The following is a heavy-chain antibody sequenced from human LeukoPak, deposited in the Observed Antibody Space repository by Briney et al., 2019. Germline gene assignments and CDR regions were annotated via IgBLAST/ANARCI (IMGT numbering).Heavy chain of an antibody. CDR2: IRNKAYGGTT. CDR1: GFTFGDYT. CDR3: TRRGGWYSDY. Sequence: GGSLRLSCTASGFTFGDYTMSWVRQAPGKGLEWVGFIRNKAYGGTTEYAASVRGRFTISRDDSKGIAYLQMNSLKTEDTAVYYCTRRGGWYSDYWGQGTLVTVSS. D-gene: IGHD6-19*01. J-gene: IGHJ4*02. V-gene: IGHV3-49*04.